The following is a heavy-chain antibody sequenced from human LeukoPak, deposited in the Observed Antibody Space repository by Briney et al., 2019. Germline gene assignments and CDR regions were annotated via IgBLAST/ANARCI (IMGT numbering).Heavy chain of an antibody. J-gene: IGHJ5*02. CDR1: GFTFSDYY. CDR2: ISSSSSYT. Sequence: GGSLRLSCAASGFTFSDYYMRWIRQAPGKGLEWVSYISSSSSYTNYADSVKGRFTISRDNAKNSLYLQMNSLRAEDTAVYYCAATRVGYSNYWFDPWGQGTLVTVSS. CDR3: AATRVGYSNYWFDP. D-gene: IGHD4-11*01. V-gene: IGHV3-11*06.